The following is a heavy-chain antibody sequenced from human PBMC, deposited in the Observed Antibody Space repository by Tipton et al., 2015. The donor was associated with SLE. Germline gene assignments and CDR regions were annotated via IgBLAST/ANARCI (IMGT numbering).Heavy chain of an antibody. V-gene: IGHV1-18*01. Sequence: QSGPEVKKPGASVKVSCKASGYAFTNYGLSWVRQAPGQGLEWMGWISTSNGNTKYAQKFQDRVTMTTDTSTSTAYMDLRSLRSDDTAIYYCARECTGTGCLDYWGQGTLVTVSS. CDR1: GYAFTNYG. CDR2: ISTSNGNT. J-gene: IGHJ4*02. CDR3: ARECTGTGCLDY. D-gene: IGHD2-2*01.